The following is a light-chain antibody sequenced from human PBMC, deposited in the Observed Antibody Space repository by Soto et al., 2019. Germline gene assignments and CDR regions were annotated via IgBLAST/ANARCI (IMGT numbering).Light chain of an antibody. CDR2: EGN. V-gene: IGLV2-23*03. CDR1: GSAVGTYNL. CDR3: CSYVDTYAFVR. Sequence: QSALTQPASISGSPGQSITISCTGTGSAVGTYNLVSWYQQHPGKAPNLIIYEGNKRPSGVSRRFSGSKSANTASLTISGLQAEDEAEYYCCSYVDTYAFVRFGGGTQLTVL. J-gene: IGLJ3*02.